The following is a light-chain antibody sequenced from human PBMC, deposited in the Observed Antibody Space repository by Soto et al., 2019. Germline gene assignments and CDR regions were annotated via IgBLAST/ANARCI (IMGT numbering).Light chain of an antibody. Sequence: EIVLTQSPGTVSVSPGEGATLSCRASQSVGSSYVAWYQQKPGQAPRLLIYGASNRAPCIRDSFSASGSGTDFSLTISRLEPADFAVYFCQQYHTPPWTFGQGTKVDI. CDR1: QSVGSSY. CDR2: GAS. CDR3: QQYHTPPWT. V-gene: IGKV3-20*01. J-gene: IGKJ1*01.